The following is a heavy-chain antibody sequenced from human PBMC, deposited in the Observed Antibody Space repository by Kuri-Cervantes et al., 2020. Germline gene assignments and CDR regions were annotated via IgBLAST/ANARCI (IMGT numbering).Heavy chain of an antibody. D-gene: IGHD2-2*01. V-gene: IGHV1-69*13. Sequence: SVKVSCKATGGTLSSYAISWVRQAPGQGLEWMGGIIPIFGTANYAQKFQGRVTITADESTSTAYMELSSLRSEDTAVYYCVRGGPKDIVVVPAAQASVRYYYYGMDVWGQGTTVTDSS. CDR3: VRGGPKDIVVVPAAQASVRYYYYGMDV. CDR2: IIPIFGTA. J-gene: IGHJ6*02. CDR1: GGTLSSYA.